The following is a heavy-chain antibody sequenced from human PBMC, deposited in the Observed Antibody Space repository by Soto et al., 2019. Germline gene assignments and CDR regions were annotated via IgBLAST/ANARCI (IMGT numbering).Heavy chain of an antibody. CDR2: IYYSGST. Sequence: PXETLSLTCTVAGCSISSGDYYWSWIRQPPGKGLEWIGYIYYSGSTYYNPSLKSRVTISVDTSKNQFSLKLSSVTAADTAVYYCARCYYDSSGYYYIDYWGQGTLATVSS. D-gene: IGHD3-22*01. CDR1: GCSISSGDYY. V-gene: IGHV4-30-4*01. CDR3: ARCYYDSSGYYYIDY. J-gene: IGHJ4*02.